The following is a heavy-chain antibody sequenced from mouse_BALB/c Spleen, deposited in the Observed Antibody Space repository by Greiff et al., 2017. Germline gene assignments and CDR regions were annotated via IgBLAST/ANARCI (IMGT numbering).Heavy chain of an antibody. CDR3: ARNGYDVWYFDY. Sequence: QVQLQQSGAELARPGASVKLSCKASGYTFTSYWMQWVKQRPGQGLEWIGAIYPGDGDTRYTQKFKGKATLTADKSSSTAYMQLSSLASEDSAVYYCARNGYDVWYFDYWGQGTTLTVSS. J-gene: IGHJ2*01. V-gene: IGHV1-87*01. CDR1: GYTFTSYW. D-gene: IGHD2-2*01. CDR2: IYPGDGDT.